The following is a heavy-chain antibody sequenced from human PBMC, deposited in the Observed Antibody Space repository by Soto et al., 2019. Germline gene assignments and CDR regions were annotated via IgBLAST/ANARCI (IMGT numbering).Heavy chain of an antibody. J-gene: IGHJ4*02. CDR2: IYYTGST. V-gene: IGHV4-30-4*01. Sequence: SETLSLTCTVSGGSISSGDYYWSWIRQPPGKGLEWIGYIYYTGSTYYNPSLKSRLTISVDTSKNQFSLKLTSVTAADTAVYFCARYQKAPFHYWAQGTLVTVS. CDR1: GGSISSGDYY. D-gene: IGHD2-2*01. CDR3: ARYQKAPFHY.